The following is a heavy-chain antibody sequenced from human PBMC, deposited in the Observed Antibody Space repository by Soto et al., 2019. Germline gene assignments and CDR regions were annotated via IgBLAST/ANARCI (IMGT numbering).Heavy chain of an antibody. CDR3: ARFPGSGSYSGYYYYGMDV. CDR2: ISYDGSNK. D-gene: IGHD3-10*01. CDR1: GFTFSSYA. J-gene: IGHJ6*02. V-gene: IGHV3-30-3*01. Sequence: QVQLVESGGGVVQPGRSLRLSCAASGFTFSSYAMHWVRQAPGKGLEWVAVISYDGSNKYYADSVKGRFTISRDNSKNTLYLQMNSLRDEDTAVYYWARFPGSGSYSGYYYYGMDVWGQGTTVTVSS.